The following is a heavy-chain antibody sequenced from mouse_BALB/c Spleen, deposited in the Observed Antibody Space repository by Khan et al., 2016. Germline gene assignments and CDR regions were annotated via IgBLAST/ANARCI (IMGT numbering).Heavy chain of an antibody. J-gene: IGHJ2*01. CDR2: INPSTGYT. D-gene: IGHD2-14*01. Sequence: QVQLQQSGAELAKPGASVKMSCKASGYTFTSYWMHWVKQRPGQGLEWIGYINPSTGYTEYNQKFKDKATLTADKSSSTAYMQLSSLTSEDSAVYYCARGGTGYFDYCGQRTTLTVSS. CDR3: ARGGTGYFDY. CDR1: GYTFTSYW. V-gene: IGHV1-7*01.